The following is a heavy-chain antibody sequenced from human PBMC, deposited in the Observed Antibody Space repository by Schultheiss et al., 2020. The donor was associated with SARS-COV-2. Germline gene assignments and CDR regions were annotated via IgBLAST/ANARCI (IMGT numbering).Heavy chain of an antibody. CDR1: GFTFSNYW. CDR2: IRSKANSYAT. D-gene: IGHD2-2*01. V-gene: IGHV3-73*01. J-gene: IGHJ6*03. Sequence: GGSLRLSCAASGFTFSNYWLHWVRQVPGKGLVWVGRIRSKANSYATAYAASVKGRFTISRDDSKNTAYLQMNSLKTEDTAVYYCTGDIVVVPAAMPGVYYYYYMDVWGKGTTVTVS. CDR3: TGDIVVVPAAMPGVYYYYYMDV.